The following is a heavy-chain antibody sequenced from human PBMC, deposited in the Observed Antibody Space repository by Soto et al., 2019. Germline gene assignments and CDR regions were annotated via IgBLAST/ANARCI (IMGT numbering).Heavy chain of an antibody. V-gene: IGHV5-51*01. Sequence: PGESLKISCKGSGYSFTSYWIGWVRQMPGKGLEWMGIIYPGDSDTRYSPSFQGQVTISADKSISTAYLQWSSLKASDTAMYYCASFGNYYGSGRFPHDGMDVWGQGTTVTVSS. CDR2: IYPGDSDT. CDR1: GYSFTSYW. D-gene: IGHD3-10*01. J-gene: IGHJ6*02. CDR3: ASFGNYYGSGRFPHDGMDV.